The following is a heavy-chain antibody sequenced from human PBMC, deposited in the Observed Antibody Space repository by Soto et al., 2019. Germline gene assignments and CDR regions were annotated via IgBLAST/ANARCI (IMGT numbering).Heavy chain of an antibody. J-gene: IGHJ4*02. CDR3: ARLRTYGAWYFAY. CDR2: VFYSGST. Sequence: SELLSLTCTVSGSSISTYYWAWIRQPPGKGLEWIGYVFYSGSTNYNPSLKSRVTISIDTSRNQFSLKLTSVTAAETAVYFCARLRTYGAWYFAYWGQGTLVTVSS. V-gene: IGHV4-59*08. D-gene: IGHD4-17*01. CDR1: GSSISTYY.